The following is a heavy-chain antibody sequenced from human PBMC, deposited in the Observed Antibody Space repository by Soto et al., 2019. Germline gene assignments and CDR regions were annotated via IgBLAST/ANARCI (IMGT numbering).Heavy chain of an antibody. CDR3: AKGSLGYCSGAICYSFDF. J-gene: IGHJ4*02. CDR2: ISGGRSGT. D-gene: IGHD2-2*01. CDR1: GFTFSTYA. Sequence: LRLSCAASGFTFSTYAMSWVRQAPGKGLEWVSAISGGRSGTYYADSVRGRFTLSRDDSTNTLYLQMNSLRAEDTAIYYCAKGSLGYCSGAICYSFDFWGQGTLVTVSS. V-gene: IGHV3-23*01.